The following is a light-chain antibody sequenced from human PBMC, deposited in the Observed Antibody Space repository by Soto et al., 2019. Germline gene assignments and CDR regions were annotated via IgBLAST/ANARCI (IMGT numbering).Light chain of an antibody. Sequence: QSVMTQPRSVSGSPGPSVTISCTGSRSDVGGYNYVSWYQQHPGKAPKLMIYDVTRRPSGVPDRFSGSKSGNTASLTISGLQAEDETDYYCCSYAGSYTYVFGTGTKVTVL. CDR3: CSYAGSYTYV. J-gene: IGLJ1*01. CDR1: RSDVGGYNY. CDR2: DVT. V-gene: IGLV2-11*01.